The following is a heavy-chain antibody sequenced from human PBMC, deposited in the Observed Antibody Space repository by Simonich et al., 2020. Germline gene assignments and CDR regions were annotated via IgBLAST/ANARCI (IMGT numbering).Heavy chain of an antibody. CDR3: ARATRIAAAGYFDY. CDR1: GYSISSGYY. V-gene: IGHV4-38-2*01. J-gene: IGHJ4*02. D-gene: IGHD6-13*01. Sequence: QVQLQESGPGLVKPSETLSLTCAVSGYSISSGYYWGWIRQPPGKGLEWIGSFCQSGSTYYNTSLKSRVTISVDTSKNQFSLKLSSVTAADTAVYYCARATRIAAAGYFDYWGQGTLVTVSS. CDR2: FCQSGST.